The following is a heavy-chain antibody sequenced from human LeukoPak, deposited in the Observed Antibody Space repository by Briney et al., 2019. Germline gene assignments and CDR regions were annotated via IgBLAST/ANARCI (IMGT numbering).Heavy chain of an antibody. CDR3: ARDQDWNDRGGLDY. Sequence: GGSLRLSCAASGFTFSTYSMNWVRQAPGKGLEWVSFISTSSSYIYYADSVKGRFTISRDNSKDSPYLQMNSLRAEDTAVYYCARDQDWNDRGGLDYWGQGTLVIVSS. CDR2: ISTSSSYI. CDR1: GFTFSTYS. V-gene: IGHV3-21*01. D-gene: IGHD1-1*01. J-gene: IGHJ4*02.